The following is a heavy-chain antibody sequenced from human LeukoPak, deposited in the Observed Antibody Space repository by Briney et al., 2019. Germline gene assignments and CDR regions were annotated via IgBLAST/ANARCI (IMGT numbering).Heavy chain of an antibody. CDR1: GGSIRSYY. D-gene: IGHD2-2*01. Sequence: SETLARACTVSGGSIRSYYWSWMRQPPGKGREWSGDIYYSGSTNYNPSLKSRVTISVDTSKNQLSLKLTSVTAADTAVYYCASGGPRSTSAVDYWGQATLVTVSS. J-gene: IGHJ4*02. CDR2: IYYSGST. V-gene: IGHV4-59*12. CDR3: ASGGPRSTSAVDY.